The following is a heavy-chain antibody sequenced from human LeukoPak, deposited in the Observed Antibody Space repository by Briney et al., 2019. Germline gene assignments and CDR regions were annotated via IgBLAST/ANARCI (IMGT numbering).Heavy chain of an antibody. D-gene: IGHD2/OR15-2a*01. V-gene: IGHV4-61*02. CDR3: ARILYSNNIDY. J-gene: IGHJ4*02. CDR1: GGSISSGSYY. Sequence: SETLSLTCTVSGGSISSGSYYWSWIRQPAGKGLEWIGRIYTSGSTNYNPSLKSRVTISVDTSKNQFSLKLNSVTAADTAVYYCARILYSNNIDYWGQGTLVTVSS. CDR2: IYTSGST.